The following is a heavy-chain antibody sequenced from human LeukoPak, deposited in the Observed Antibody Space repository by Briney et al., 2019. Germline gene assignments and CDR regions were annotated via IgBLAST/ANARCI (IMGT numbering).Heavy chain of an antibody. V-gene: IGHV1-3*01. CDR2: INAGNGNT. J-gene: IGHJ4*02. CDR3: ARGGTVWGSCYY. D-gene: IGHD3-16*01. Sequence: ASVKVSCKASGYTFTGYAMHWVRQAPGQRLEWMGWINAGNGNTKYSQKFQGRVTITRDTSASTAYTELSSLRSEDTAVYYCARGGTVWGSCYYWGQGTLVTVSS. CDR1: GYTFTGYA.